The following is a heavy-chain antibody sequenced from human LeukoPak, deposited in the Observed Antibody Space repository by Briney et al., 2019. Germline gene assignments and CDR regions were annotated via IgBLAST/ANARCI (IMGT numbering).Heavy chain of an antibody. Sequence: SETLSLTCAVYGGSFSGYYWSWLRQPPGKGLEWIGEINHSESTNYNPSLKSRVTISVDTSKNQFSLKLSSVTAADTAVYYCARLPVDYYDSSGYIDYWGQGTLVTVSS. CDR1: GGSFSGYY. J-gene: IGHJ4*02. D-gene: IGHD3-22*01. CDR3: ARLPVDYYDSSGYIDY. V-gene: IGHV4-34*01. CDR2: INHSEST.